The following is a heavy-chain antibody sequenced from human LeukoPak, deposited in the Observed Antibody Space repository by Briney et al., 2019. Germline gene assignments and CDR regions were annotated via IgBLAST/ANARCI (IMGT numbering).Heavy chain of an antibody. D-gene: IGHD3-16*01. CDR1: GFTFSTYW. CDR3: ARGLRSFDY. CDR2: INQGGSEK. V-gene: IGHV3-7*01. J-gene: IGHJ4*02. Sequence: PGGSLRLSCAASGFTFSTYWMSWVRQAPGKGLEWVANINQGGSEKYYVDSVKGRFSISRDNAKTSLYLQMNNLRAEDTAVYYCARGLRSFDYWGQGTQVTVSS.